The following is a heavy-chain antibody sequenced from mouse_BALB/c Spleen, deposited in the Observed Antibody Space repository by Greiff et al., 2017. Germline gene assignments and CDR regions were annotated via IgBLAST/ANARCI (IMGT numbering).Heavy chain of an antibody. Sequence: VQLQQSGAELMKPGASVKISCKATGYTFSSYWIEWVKQRPGHGLEWIGEILPGSGSTNYNEKFKGKATFTADTSSNTAYMQLSSLTSEDSAVYYCARSMITTKGFAYWGQGTLVTVSA. V-gene: IGHV1-9*01. CDR3: ARSMITTKGFAY. CDR2: ILPGSGST. J-gene: IGHJ3*01. CDR1: GYTFSSYW. D-gene: IGHD2-4*01.